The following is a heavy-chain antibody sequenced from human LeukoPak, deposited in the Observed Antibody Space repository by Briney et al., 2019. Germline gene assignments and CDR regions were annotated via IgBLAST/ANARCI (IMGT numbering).Heavy chain of an antibody. V-gene: IGHV4-4*07. CDR3: SRLITETTTAFDI. D-gene: IGHD1-7*01. Sequence: PSETLSLICSVSGGSISGYYWTWIRQPAGKGLEWIGRVYTSGSTHYNPSLKTRLTMSVDTSKNQFSLKLRSVTAADPAEYFFSRLITETTTAFDIWGQGTMVTVSS. J-gene: IGHJ3*02. CDR1: GGSISGYY. CDR2: VYTSGST.